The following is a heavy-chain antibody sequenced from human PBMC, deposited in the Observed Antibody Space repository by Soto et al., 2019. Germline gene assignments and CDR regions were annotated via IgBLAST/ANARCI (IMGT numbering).Heavy chain of an antibody. V-gene: IGHV3-48*04. CDR1: GFIFSKYS. CDR2: ISSNSVTI. J-gene: IGHJ4*02. Sequence: PGGSLRLSCGASGFIFSKYSMNWVRQAPGKGLEWLSYISSNSVTIYYADSVKGRFTISRDNAKNSLYLQMNSLRAEDTAVYYCARATDYGDYSPLDYWGQGTLVTVSS. D-gene: IGHD4-17*01. CDR3: ARATDYGDYSPLDY.